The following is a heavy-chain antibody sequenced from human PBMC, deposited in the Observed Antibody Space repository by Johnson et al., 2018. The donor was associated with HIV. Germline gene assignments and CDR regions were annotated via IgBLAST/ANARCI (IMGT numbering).Heavy chain of an antibody. D-gene: IGHD1-1*01. CDR3: AREGTLGAFDI. CDR2: ISYDGSNK. Sequence: QVQLVESGGGVDQPGRSLRLSCAASGFTFNSYAMHWVCQAPGKGLEWVAVISYDGSNKYYADSVKGRFTISRDNSKNTLYLQMNSLRAEDTAVYYCAREGTLGAFDIWGQGTMVTVSS. V-gene: IGHV3-30-3*01. J-gene: IGHJ3*02. CDR1: GFTFNSYA.